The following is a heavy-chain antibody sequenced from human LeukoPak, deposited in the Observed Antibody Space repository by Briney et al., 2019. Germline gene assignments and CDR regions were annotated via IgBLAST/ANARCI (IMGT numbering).Heavy chain of an antibody. D-gene: IGHD2-2*02. Sequence: GRSLRLSCAASGFTFSSYAMHWVRQAPGKGLEWVAVISYDGSNKYYADSVKGRFTISGDNSKNTLYLQMNSLRAEDTAVYYCARESWYCSSTSCYTNGFDYWGQGTLVTVSS. CDR2: ISYDGSNK. V-gene: IGHV3-30-3*01. CDR3: ARESWYCSSTSCYTNGFDY. CDR1: GFTFSSYA. J-gene: IGHJ4*02.